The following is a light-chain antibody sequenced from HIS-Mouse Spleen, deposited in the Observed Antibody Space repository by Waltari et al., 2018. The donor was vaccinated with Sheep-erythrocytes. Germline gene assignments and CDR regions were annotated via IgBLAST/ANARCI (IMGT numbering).Light chain of an antibody. J-gene: IGLJ1*01. CDR3: CSYAGSYNHV. Sequence: QSALTQPRSVSGSPGQSVTISCTGTSSDVGVYIYVSLYQQHPGTAPQLLIYDVSKRPSGVPGRFSGSKSGNTASLTISGLQAEDEADYYCCSYAGSYNHVFATGTKVTVL. CDR1: SSDVGVYIY. CDR2: DVS. V-gene: IGLV2-11*01.